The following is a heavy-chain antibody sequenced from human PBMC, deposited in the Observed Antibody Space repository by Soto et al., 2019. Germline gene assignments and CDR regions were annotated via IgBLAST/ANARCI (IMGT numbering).Heavy chain of an antibody. CDR3: ANELTWGRPRDGFDR. V-gene: IGHV3-23*01. CDR2: VSGSTSSTI. Sequence: EVQLLESGGGLVQPGGSLRLSCTASGFTFSNYAMSWVRQAPGKGLEWVSTVSGSTSSTIYYADSVKGRFTISRDNSKNTVYLQMSGLRAEDTAVYACANELTWGRPRDGFDRWGQGTMVTVSS. CDR1: GFTFSNYA. J-gene: IGHJ3*02. D-gene: IGHD7-27*01.